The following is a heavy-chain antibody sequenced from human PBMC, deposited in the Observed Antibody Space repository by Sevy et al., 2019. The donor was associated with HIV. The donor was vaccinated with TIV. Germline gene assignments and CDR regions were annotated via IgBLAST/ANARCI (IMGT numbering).Heavy chain of an antibody. CDR3: AREGCTRPHDY. V-gene: IGHV3-23*01. D-gene: IGHD2-8*01. Sequence: GGSLRLSCAVSGFNFNIYSMSWVRQAPGKGLEWVSTLSFGCGKIDYADSVKGRFIISRDDSKNTLYLQMNSLRAEDAAVYFCAREGCTRPHDYWGQGTLVTVSS. CDR2: LSFGCGKI. CDR1: GFNFNIYS. J-gene: IGHJ4*02.